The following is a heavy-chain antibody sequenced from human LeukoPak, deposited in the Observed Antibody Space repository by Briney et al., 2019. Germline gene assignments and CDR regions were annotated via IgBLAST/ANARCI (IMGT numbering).Heavy chain of an antibody. V-gene: IGHV6-1*01. J-gene: IGHJ6*03. CDR1: GDTVSSNNAV. CDR3: ARRTPPSYYYYYMDV. Sequence: SQTLSLTCAISGDTVSSNNAVWNWIRQSPSRGLEWLGRTYYRSKWYNDYAVSVKSRITINPDTSKNQFSLKLSSVTAADTAVYYCARRTPPSYYYYYMDVWGKGTTVTVSS. CDR2: TYYRSKWYN.